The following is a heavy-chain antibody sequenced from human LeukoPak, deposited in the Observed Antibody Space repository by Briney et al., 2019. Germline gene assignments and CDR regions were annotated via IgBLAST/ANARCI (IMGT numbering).Heavy chain of an antibody. Sequence: SETLSLTCAVSGYSISSGYYWGWIRQPPGKGLEWIGSTYHSGSTYYNPSLRGRVTISVDTSKNQFSLKLPSVTAADTAVYYCARYYGGDSAIDYWGQGTLVTVSS. V-gene: IGHV4-38-2*01. J-gene: IGHJ4*02. CDR3: ARYYGGDSAIDY. D-gene: IGHD4-23*01. CDR2: TYHSGST. CDR1: GYSISSGYY.